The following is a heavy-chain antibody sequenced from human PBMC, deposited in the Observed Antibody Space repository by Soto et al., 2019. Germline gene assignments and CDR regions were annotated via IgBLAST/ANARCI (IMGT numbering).Heavy chain of an antibody. Sequence: EVQLLESGGGVVQPGGSLRLSCEASGFTLRNYAMTWIRQAPGKGLDWVSLISANDVGTYYAESVKTRFTSSTDQSRNTVYLQMDSLRADDTAIYYCAKAKNDYNWDNRPPFDYWGQGTLVTVSS. CDR3: AKAKNDYNWDNRPPFDY. CDR2: ISANDVGT. CDR1: GFTLRNYA. J-gene: IGHJ4*02. V-gene: IGHV3-23*01. D-gene: IGHD1-20*01.